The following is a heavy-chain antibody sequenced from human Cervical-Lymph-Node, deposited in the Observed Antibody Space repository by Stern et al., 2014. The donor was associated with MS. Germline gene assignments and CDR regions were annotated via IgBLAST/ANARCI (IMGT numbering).Heavy chain of an antibody. CDR1: GYTFTNYY. Sequence: QDQLVQSGAEVKKPGASVKVSCKASGYTFTNYYMHWMRQAPGQGLELMGLINPSGGNTAYAPKLQDRGTMTGGTSTRTTYMELRSLRSEDTAVYYCARSGLMAPYGDHWGQGTLVTVSS. D-gene: IGHD2-8*01. J-gene: IGHJ4*02. CDR2: INPSGGNT. V-gene: IGHV1-46*01. CDR3: ARSGLMAPYGDH.